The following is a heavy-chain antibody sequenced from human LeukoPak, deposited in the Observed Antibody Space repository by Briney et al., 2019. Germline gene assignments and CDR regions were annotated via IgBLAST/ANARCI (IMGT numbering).Heavy chain of an antibody. CDR2: ISSSSSYI. Sequence: GGSLRLSCAAAGFTVSSKYMNWVRQAPGKGLEWVSSISSSSSYIYYADSVKGRFTISRDNAKNSLYLQMNSLRAEDTAVYYCARESSGWLHAFDIWGQGTMVTVSS. J-gene: IGHJ3*02. CDR1: GFTVSSKY. CDR3: ARESSGWLHAFDI. D-gene: IGHD6-19*01. V-gene: IGHV3-21*01.